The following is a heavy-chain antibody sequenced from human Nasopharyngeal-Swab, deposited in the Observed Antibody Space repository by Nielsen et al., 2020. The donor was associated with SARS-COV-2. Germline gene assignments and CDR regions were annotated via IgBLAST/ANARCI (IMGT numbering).Heavy chain of an antibody. CDR3: ARGRYSSSWYGLIWYFDL. J-gene: IGHJ2*01. Sequence: SQTLSLTGAVYGGSFSGYYWSWIRQPPGKGLEWIGEINHSGSTNYNPSLKSRVTISVDTSKNQFSLKLSSVTAADMAVYYCARGRYSSSWYGLIWYFDLWGRGTLVTVSS. CDR1: GGSFSGYY. V-gene: IGHV4-34*01. D-gene: IGHD6-13*01. CDR2: INHSGST.